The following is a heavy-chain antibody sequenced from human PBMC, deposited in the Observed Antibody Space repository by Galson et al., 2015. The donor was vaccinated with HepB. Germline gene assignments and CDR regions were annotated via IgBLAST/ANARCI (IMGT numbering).Heavy chain of an antibody. CDR2: INPTGGST. CDR3: ARLYCSVGTCYFDY. J-gene: IGHJ4*02. CDR1: GYTFSRYY. D-gene: IGHD2-15*01. V-gene: IGHV1-46*03. Sequence: SVKVSCKAFGYTFSRYYMHWVRQAPGQGLEWMGTINPTGGSTSYAQKFQGRVTMTRDTSTSTVYMELSSLRSEDTAVYFCARLYCSVGTCYFDYWGQGTLVTVSS.